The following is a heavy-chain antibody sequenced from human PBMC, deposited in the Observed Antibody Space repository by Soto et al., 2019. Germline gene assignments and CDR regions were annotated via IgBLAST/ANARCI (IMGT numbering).Heavy chain of an antibody. D-gene: IGHD2-2*01. J-gene: IGHJ5*02. CDR2: ISGSGGST. Sequence: EVQLLESGGGLVQPGGSLRLSCAASGFTFSSYAMSWVRQAPGKGLEWVSDISGSGGSTYYADSVTGRVTISRHNSKNTLYLEMNSRRAEDTAVYYCAQGGDIVVVPAAEGDWFAPWGQGTLVTVSS. V-gene: IGHV3-23*01. CDR3: AQGGDIVVVPAAEGDWFAP. CDR1: GFTFSSYA.